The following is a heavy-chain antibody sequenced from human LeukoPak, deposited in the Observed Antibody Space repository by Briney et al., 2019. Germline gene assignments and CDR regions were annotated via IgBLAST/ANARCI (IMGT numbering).Heavy chain of an antibody. CDR1: GFTFSSYA. CDR2: ISGSGGST. D-gene: IGHD3-22*01. V-gene: IGHV3-23*01. J-gene: IGHJ4*02. CDR3: ARDARGASSGYSKFDY. Sequence: GGSLRLSCAASGFTFSSYAMSWVRQAPGKGLEWVSAISGSGGSTYYADSVKGRFTISRDNAKNSLYLQMNSLRAEDTAVYYCARDARGASSGYSKFDYWGQGTLVTVSS.